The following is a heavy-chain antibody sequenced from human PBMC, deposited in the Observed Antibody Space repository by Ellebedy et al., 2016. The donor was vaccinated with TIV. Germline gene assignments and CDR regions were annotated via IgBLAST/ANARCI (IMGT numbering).Heavy chain of an antibody. D-gene: IGHD5-12*01. Sequence: MPSETLSLTCKVSGGSIARTSYYWGWIRQSPGKGLEWIGSVRYSGDSYYNPSLQSRITISVDTSKNQSSLSLTSVTAADTALYFCARHRGFYSGWTFDYWGLGTLVTVSS. CDR2: VRYSGDS. J-gene: IGHJ4*02. CDR1: GGSIARTSYY. V-gene: IGHV4-39*07. CDR3: ARHRGFYSGWTFDY.